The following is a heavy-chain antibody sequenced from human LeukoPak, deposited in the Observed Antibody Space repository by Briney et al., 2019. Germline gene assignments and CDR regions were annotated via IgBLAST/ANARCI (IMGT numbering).Heavy chain of an antibody. CDR3: ATIQNYGSGSLSYYGMDV. D-gene: IGHD3-10*01. CDR1: GYTLTELS. J-gene: IGHJ6*02. CDR2: FDPEDGET. V-gene: IGHV1-24*01. Sequence: GASVKVSCKVSGYTLTELSMHWVRQAPGKGLEWMGGFDPEDGETIYAQKFQGRVTMTEDTSTDTAYMELSSLRSEDTAVYYCATIQNYGSGSLSYYGMDVWGQGTTVTVSS.